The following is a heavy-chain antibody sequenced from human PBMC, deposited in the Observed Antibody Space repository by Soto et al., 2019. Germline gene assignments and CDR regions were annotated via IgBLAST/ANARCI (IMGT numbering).Heavy chain of an antibody. V-gene: IGHV3-23*01. Sequence: PGGSLRLSCAASGFPCRSYAMIWVRQATGKGLEWVSAISGSGGSTYYADSVKGRFTISRDNSKNTLYLQMNSLRAEDTAVYYCAKDFSPSKLSIVVVPAAHVNWFDPWGQGTLVTVSS. CDR3: AKDFSPSKLSIVVVPAAHVNWFDP. CDR1: GFPCRSYA. CDR2: ISGSGGST. D-gene: IGHD2-2*01. J-gene: IGHJ5*02.